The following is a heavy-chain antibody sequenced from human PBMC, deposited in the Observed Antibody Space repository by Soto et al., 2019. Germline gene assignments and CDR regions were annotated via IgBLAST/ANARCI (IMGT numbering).Heavy chain of an antibody. CDR3: ARGKGSSGGYFDY. Sequence: LSLTCTISRGFVSSGSYYWSWIRQPPGKGLEWIGYFYNSGNTNYNPSLKSRVTISVDTSKNQFSLKLSSVAAADTAVYYCARGKGSSGGYFDYWGQGALVTVSS. J-gene: IGHJ4*02. D-gene: IGHD3-22*01. CDR1: RGFVSSGSYY. CDR2: FYNSGNT. V-gene: IGHV4-61*01.